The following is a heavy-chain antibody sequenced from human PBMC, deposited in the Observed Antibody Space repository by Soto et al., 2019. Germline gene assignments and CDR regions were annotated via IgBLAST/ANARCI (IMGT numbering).Heavy chain of an antibody. Sequence: GGSLRLSCAASGFTFSSYGMHWVRQAPGKGLEWVAVISYDGSNKYYADSVKGRFTISRDNSKNTLYLQMNSLRAEDTAVYYCAKEIAAPTPYFAYWGQGTLVTVSS. D-gene: IGHD6-6*01. CDR2: ISYDGSNK. V-gene: IGHV3-30*18. CDR1: GFTFSSYG. CDR3: AKEIAAPTPYFAY. J-gene: IGHJ4*02.